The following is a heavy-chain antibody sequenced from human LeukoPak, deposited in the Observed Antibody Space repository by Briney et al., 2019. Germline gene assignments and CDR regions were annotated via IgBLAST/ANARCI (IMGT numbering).Heavy chain of an antibody. Sequence: SETLSLTCDVYGGSFSGYYWSWIRQPPGKGLEWIGEINHSGSTNYNPSLKSRVTISVDTSKNQFSLKLSSVTAADTAVYYCARDPTVDAFDIWGQGTMVTVSS. D-gene: IGHD4-17*01. CDR3: ARDPTVDAFDI. CDR1: GGSFSGYY. CDR2: INHSGST. V-gene: IGHV4-34*01. J-gene: IGHJ3*02.